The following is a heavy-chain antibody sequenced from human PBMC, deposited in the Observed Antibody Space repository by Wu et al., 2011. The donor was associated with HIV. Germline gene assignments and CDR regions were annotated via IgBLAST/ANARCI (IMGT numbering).Heavy chain of an antibody. CDR1: GYTFTNYY. CDR3: ARYLTATHYYYAMDV. J-gene: IGHJ6*02. D-gene: IGHD4-11*01. V-gene: IGHV1-69*06. Sequence: QVQLVQSGAEVKKPGASVKVSCKTSGYTFTNYYMHWVRQAPGQGFEWMGGIIPIFGTANYAQKFQGRVTITADKSTSTAYMELSSLRSEDAAVYYCARYLTATHYYYAMDVWGQGTTVTVSS. CDR2: IIPIFGTA.